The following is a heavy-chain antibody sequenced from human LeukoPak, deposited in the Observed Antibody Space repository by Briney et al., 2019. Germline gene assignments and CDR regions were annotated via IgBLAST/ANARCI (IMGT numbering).Heavy chain of an antibody. V-gene: IGHV1-46*01. D-gene: IGHD1-14*01. Sequence: ASVKVSCKASGYTFSVYSIDWVRQAPGQGLEWVGTIDPNGGTTSFAQKFQGRVTLTRDLSTNTVSLEMRSLRSEDTAVYFCAREGATREYNGDTWRHFFDIWGQGTLVTVS. CDR1: GYTFSVYS. CDR3: AREGATREYNGDTWRHFFDI. J-gene: IGHJ4*02. CDR2: IDPNGGTT.